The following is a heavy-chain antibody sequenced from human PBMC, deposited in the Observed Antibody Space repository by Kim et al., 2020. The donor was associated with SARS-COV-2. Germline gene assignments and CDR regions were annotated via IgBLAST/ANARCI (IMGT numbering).Heavy chain of an antibody. V-gene: IGHV1-3*01. CDR3: ASDSGNPSFDL. D-gene: IGHD3-10*01. J-gene: IGHJ4*02. CDR2: T. Sequence: TKYSQKFQGRITMTRDTSASTAYMELSSLRSEDTAVYYCASDSGNPSFDLWGQGTLVTVSS.